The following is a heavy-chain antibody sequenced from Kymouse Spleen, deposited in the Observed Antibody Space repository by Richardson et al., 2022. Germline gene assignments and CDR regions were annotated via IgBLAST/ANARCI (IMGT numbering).Heavy chain of an antibody. CDR3: ARALITMVRGVMTHNWFDP. CDR1: GGSFSGYY. CDR2: INHSGST. D-gene: IGHD3-10*01. V-gene: IGHV4-34*01. Sequence: QVQLQQWGAGLLKPSETLSLTCAVYGGSFSGYYWSWIRQPPGKGLEWIGEINHSGSTNYNPSLKSRVTISVDTSKNQFSLKLSSVTAADTAVYYCARALITMVRGVMTHNWFDPWGQGTLVTVSS. J-gene: IGHJ5*02.